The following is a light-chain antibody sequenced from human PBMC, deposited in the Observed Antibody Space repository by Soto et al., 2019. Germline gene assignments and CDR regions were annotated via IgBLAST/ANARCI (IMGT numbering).Light chain of an antibody. CDR3: QNYDSAPIT. J-gene: IGKJ5*01. CDR2: AAS. CDR1: QGISNY. V-gene: IGKV1-27*01. Sequence: DIQMTQSPSSLSASVGSRVSITCRASQGISNYLAWYQQKRGKVPKVLIYAASTLQPGVPSRFSGSGSGTDFTLTINSLQPDDIATYYCQNYDSAPITFGQGTRLEI.